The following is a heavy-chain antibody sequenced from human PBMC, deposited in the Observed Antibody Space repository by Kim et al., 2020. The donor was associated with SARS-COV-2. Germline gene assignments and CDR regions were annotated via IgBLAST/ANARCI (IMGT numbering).Heavy chain of an antibody. CDR1: GYTFTSYG. CDR3: AREVPYCSSTSCYENWFDP. CDR2: ISAYNGNT. J-gene: IGHJ5*02. V-gene: IGHV1-18*01. Sequence: ASVKVSCKASGYTFTSYGISWVRQAPGQGLEWMGWISAYNGNTNYAQKLQGRVTMTKDTSTSTAYMELRSLRSDDTAVYYCAREVPYCSSTSCYENWFDPWGQGTLVTVSS. D-gene: IGHD2-2*01.